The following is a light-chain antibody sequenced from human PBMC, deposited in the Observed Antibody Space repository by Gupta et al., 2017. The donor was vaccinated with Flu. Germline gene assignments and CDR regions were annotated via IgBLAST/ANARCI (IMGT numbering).Light chain of an antibody. CDR2: QDA. J-gene: IGLJ3*02. V-gene: IGLV3-1*01. CDR1: TWGDKY. CDR3: QAGDRGTAGV. Sequence: QGKTAGRTGSGDTWGDKYISWYQQRTAQSPLLIIYQDARRPSGIPGRFSGSNSGNTATLTISGTQAVEEAVYYCQAGDRGTAGVFGGGTKVTVL.